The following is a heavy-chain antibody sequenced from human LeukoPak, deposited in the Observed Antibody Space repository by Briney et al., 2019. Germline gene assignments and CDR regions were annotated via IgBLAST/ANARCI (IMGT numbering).Heavy chain of an antibody. J-gene: IGHJ4*02. CDR1: GFTFSDYA. CDR3: ARDPTGYCSGGTCYFDY. Sequence: GGSLRLSCAASGFTFSDYAIAWVRQSPGKGLECLAFISYDGSNKYYADSVKGRFTISRDNSKNTLYLQMNSLRGEDTAVYYCARDPTGYCSGGTCYFDYWGQGTLVTVSS. D-gene: IGHD2-15*01. CDR2: ISYDGSNK. V-gene: IGHV3-30-3*01.